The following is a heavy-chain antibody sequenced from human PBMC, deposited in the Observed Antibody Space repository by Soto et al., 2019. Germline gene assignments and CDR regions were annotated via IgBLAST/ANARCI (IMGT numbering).Heavy chain of an antibody. CDR3: AKGNYGDYGGFDP. J-gene: IGHJ5*02. Sequence: EVQILESGGGLIQPGGSLRLSCAASGFSFSTFAMTWVRQAPGKGLEWVSTIISTGISTYYADSVKGRFTISRANSKNTLYLQMNSLRAEDSAGYYCAKGNYGDYGGFDPWGQGTLVTVSS. V-gene: IGHV3-23*01. CDR1: GFSFSTFA. CDR2: IISTGIST. D-gene: IGHD4-17*01.